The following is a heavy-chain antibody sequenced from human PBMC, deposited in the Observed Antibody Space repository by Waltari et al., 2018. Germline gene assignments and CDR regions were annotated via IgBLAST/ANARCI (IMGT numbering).Heavy chain of an antibody. CDR2: IYTAGST. CDR1: GFSVGANY. V-gene: IGHV3-66*01. D-gene: IGHD3-10*01. Sequence: EVELVESGGGLVRPGGSLRLSCSAPGFSVGANYMSWVRQAPGQGLGWVEAIYTAGSTYHTDSVKGIFTISRDISENKLYLQMNDLRAEDTAVYFCALWRFGPDRLDYWGQGTLVTVSS. CDR3: ALWRFGPDRLDY. J-gene: IGHJ4*02.